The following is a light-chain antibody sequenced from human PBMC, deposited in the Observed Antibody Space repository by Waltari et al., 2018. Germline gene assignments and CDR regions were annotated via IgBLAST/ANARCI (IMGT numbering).Light chain of an antibody. CDR3: QSADSSGTQGV. Sequence: SYELTQPPSVSVSPGQTARITCSGDALPKQYALWYQQKPDQAPVLLIYKDSETPSGTPERVSGSSSGTTVNLTISGVQADDEADYYCQSADSSGTQGVFGTGTKVTVL. V-gene: IGLV3-25*03. J-gene: IGLJ1*01. CDR2: KDS. CDR1: ALPKQY.